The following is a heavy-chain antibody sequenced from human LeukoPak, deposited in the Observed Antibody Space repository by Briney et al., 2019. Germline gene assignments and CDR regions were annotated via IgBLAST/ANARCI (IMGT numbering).Heavy chain of an antibody. CDR1: GGSISSYY. D-gene: IGHD6-13*01. J-gene: IGHJ4*02. CDR2: IYYSGST. Sequence: SETLSLTCTVSGGSISSYYWSWIRQPPGKGLEWIGYIYYSGSTNYNPSLKSRATISVDTSKNQFSLKLSSVTAADTAVYYCARNLGGSSWVFDYWGQGTLVTVSP. V-gene: IGHV4-59*01. CDR3: ARNLGGSSWVFDY.